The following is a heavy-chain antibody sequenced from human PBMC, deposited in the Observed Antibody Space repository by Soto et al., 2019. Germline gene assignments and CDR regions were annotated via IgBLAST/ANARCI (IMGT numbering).Heavy chain of an antibody. D-gene: IGHD2-15*01. V-gene: IGHV3-48*02. Sequence: EVQLVESGGGLVQRGGSLRLSCAASGFTFGIYSMNWVRQAPGKGLEWISYINGSSSTMYYAYSVKCRFIISRDNAANSLYLKMNSLRDADTAVYYCARGDRFRCIGDRCFSDGLFLSWGQGTLVTVSS. CDR3: ARGDRFRCIGDRCFSDGLFLS. CDR1: GFTFGIYS. CDR2: INGSSSTM. J-gene: IGHJ5*02.